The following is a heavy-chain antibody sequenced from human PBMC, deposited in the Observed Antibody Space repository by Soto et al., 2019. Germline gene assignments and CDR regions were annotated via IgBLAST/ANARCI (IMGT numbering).Heavy chain of an antibody. Sequence: QVQLQESGPGLVKPSQTLSLTCTVSGGSISSGGYYWSWIRQHPGKGLEWIGYIYYSGSTYYNPSLKSRVTISGDTSKNQFSLKRISVTDADTAVYYCARDHSSSWELYYYYGMDVWGQGTTVTVSS. V-gene: IGHV4-31*03. CDR2: IYYSGST. J-gene: IGHJ6*02. D-gene: IGHD6-13*01. CDR3: ARDHSSSWELYYYYGMDV. CDR1: GGSISSGGYY.